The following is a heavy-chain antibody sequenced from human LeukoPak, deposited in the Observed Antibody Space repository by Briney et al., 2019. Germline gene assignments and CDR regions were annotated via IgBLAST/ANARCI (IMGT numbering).Heavy chain of an antibody. V-gene: IGHV3-9*01. CDR2: ISWNSGSI. J-gene: IGHJ6*02. Sequence: RSLRLSCAAPGFTFDDYAMHWVRQAPGKGLEWASGISWNSGSIGYADSVKGRFTISRDNAKNSLYLQMNSLRAEDTALYYCAKDTGPNYYYGMDVWGQGTTVTVSS. CDR3: AKDTGPNYYYGMDV. CDR1: GFTFDDYA.